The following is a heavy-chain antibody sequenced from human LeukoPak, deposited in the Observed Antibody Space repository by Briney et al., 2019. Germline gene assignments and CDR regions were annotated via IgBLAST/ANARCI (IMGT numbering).Heavy chain of an antibody. Sequence: SETLSLTCTVSGGSISSHYWSWIRQPPGKGLEWIGYIYYSGSTNYNPSLKSRVTISVDTSKTQFSLKLSSVTAADTAVYYCARDVRAVAGNNYYYYGMDVWGQGTTVTVSS. CDR1: GGSISSHY. J-gene: IGHJ6*02. V-gene: IGHV4-59*11. CDR2: IYYSGST. CDR3: ARDVRAVAGNNYYYYGMDV. D-gene: IGHD6-19*01.